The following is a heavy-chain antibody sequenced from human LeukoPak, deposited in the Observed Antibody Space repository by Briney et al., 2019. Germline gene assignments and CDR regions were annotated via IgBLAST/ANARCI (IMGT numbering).Heavy chain of an antibody. CDR2: IYHSGST. Sequence: KPSQTLSLTCTVSGGSISSGGYYWSWIRQPPGKGLEWIGYIYHSGSTYNNPSLKSRVTISVDRSKNQFSLKLSSVTAADTAVYYCARVARDAFDIWGQGTMVTVSS. D-gene: IGHD5-12*01. J-gene: IGHJ3*02. CDR3: ARVARDAFDI. V-gene: IGHV4-30-2*01. CDR1: GGSISSGGYY.